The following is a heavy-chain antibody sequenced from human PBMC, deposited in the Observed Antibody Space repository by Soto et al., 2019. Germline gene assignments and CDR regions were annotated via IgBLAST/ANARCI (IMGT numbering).Heavy chain of an antibody. CDR1: GYTFTSYG. V-gene: IGHV1-18*01. Sequence: QVQLVQSGAEVKKPGASVKVSCKASGYTFTSYGISWVRQAPGQGLEWMVWISAYNGNTNYAQKLQGRVTMTTDTSTSTAYMELRSLRSGDTAVYYCARDPYYYDSSGPGWFDPWGQGTLVTVSS. CDR3: ARDPYYYDSSGPGWFDP. J-gene: IGHJ5*02. CDR2: ISAYNGNT. D-gene: IGHD3-22*01.